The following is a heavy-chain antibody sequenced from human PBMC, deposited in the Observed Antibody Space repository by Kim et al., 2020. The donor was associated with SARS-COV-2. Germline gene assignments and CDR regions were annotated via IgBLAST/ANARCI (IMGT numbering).Heavy chain of an antibody. V-gene: IGHV3-53*01. CDR3: ARILDNCSSTSCYLETLFY. Sequence: GRFTISRDKSKNTLYLQMNSLRAEDTAVYYCARILDNCSSTSCYLETLFYWGQGTLVTVSS. D-gene: IGHD2-2*01. J-gene: IGHJ4*02.